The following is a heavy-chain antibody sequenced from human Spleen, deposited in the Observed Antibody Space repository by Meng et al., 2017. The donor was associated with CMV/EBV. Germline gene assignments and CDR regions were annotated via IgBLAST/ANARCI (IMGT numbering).Heavy chain of an antibody. CDR2: ISSDGNGK. D-gene: IGHD2-2*01. CDR3: ARGTCSSTSCSDPYYFDY. V-gene: IGHV3-30-3*01. Sequence: GGSLRLSCAASGFTFSTYTMYWVRQAPGKGLEWVAVISSDGNGKYYADSVKGRFIISRDNSKNSLYLQMNSLRAEDTAVYYCARGTCSSTSCSDPYYFDYWGQGTLVTVSS. J-gene: IGHJ4*02. CDR1: GFTFSTYT.